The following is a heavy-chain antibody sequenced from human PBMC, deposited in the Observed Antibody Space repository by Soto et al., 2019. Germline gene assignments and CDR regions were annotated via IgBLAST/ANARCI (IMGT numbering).Heavy chain of an antibody. CDR3: ARDVDTAMASAPDY. CDR1: GFTFSSYG. J-gene: IGHJ4*02. Sequence: QVQLVESGGGVVQPGRSLRLSCAASGFTFSSYGMHWVRQAPGKGLEWVAVIWYDGSNKYYADSVKGRFTISRDNSKNTLYLQMNSLRAEDTAVYYCARDVDTAMASAPDYWGQGTLVTVSS. CDR2: IWYDGSNK. D-gene: IGHD5-18*01. V-gene: IGHV3-33*01.